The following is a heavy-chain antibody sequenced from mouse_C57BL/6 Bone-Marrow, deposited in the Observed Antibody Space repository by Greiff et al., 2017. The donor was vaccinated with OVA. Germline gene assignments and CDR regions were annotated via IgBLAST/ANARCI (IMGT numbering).Heavy chain of an antibody. V-gene: IGHV1-81*01. J-gene: IGHJ3*01. CDR3: ARDDSAWFAY. Sequence: VKLQQSGAELARPGASVKLSCKASGYTFTSYGISWVKQRTGQGLEWIGEIYPRSGNTYYNEKFKGKATLTAEKSTSTAYMELRSRTSEESAVYFCARDDSAWFAYWGQGTLVTVSA. CDR1: GYTFTSYG. D-gene: IGHD2-13*01. CDR2: IYPRSGNT.